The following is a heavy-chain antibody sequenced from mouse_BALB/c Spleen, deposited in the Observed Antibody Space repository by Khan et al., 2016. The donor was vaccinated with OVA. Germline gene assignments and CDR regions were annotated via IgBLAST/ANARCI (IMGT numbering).Heavy chain of an antibody. CDR2: INSDGYYT. Sequence: EVKLVESGGDLMKPGGSLKLSCAASGFTFSAYSMSWVRQTPDKRLEWVATINSDGYYTYYPDSVQGRFTISRNNAKNTLSLQMSILKSEDTAIYYCASHLTGSFAYWGQGTLVTVSA. V-gene: IGHV5-6*02. CDR1: GFTFSAYS. D-gene: IGHD4-1*01. J-gene: IGHJ3*01. CDR3: ASHLTGSFAY.